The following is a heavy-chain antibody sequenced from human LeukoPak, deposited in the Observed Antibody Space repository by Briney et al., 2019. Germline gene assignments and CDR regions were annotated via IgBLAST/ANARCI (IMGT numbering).Heavy chain of an antibody. D-gene: IGHD6-13*01. Sequence: PGRSLRLSCAASGFTFDDYAMHWVRQAPGKGLEWVSGISWNSGSIGYADSVKGRFTISRDNAKNSLYLQMNSLRAGDTALYYCAKGRSWYYFDYWGQGTLVTVSS. V-gene: IGHV3-9*01. CDR1: GFTFDDYA. CDR2: ISWNSGSI. CDR3: AKGRSWYYFDY. J-gene: IGHJ4*02.